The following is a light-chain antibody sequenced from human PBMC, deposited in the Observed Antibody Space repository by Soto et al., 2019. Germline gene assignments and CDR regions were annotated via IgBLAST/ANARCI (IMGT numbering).Light chain of an antibody. CDR1: QGISSY. CDR3: QQYYSYPRVT. V-gene: IGKV1-8*01. J-gene: IGKJ5*01. Sequence: AIRMTQSPSSLSASTGDRVTITCRASQGISSYLAWYQQKPGKAPKLLIYAASTLQSGVPSRFSGSGSGTDFTLTISCLQSEDFGTYYCQQYYSYPRVTFGQGTRLEIK. CDR2: AAS.